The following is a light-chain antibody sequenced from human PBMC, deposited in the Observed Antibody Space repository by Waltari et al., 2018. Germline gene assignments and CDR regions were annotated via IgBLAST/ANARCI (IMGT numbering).Light chain of an antibody. CDR3: MQGTHWPPWT. CDR1: QSLVHSDGNTY. V-gene: IGKV2-30*02. Sequence: DGVMTQSPLSLPVTLVQPSSISCRSSQSLVHSDGNTYLNWFQQRPGKAPRHLSRKVSSRDSGVPDRFSGSGSGTDFTLKISRVEAEDVGVYYCMQGTHWPPWTFGQGTKVEIK. CDR2: KVS. J-gene: IGKJ1*01.